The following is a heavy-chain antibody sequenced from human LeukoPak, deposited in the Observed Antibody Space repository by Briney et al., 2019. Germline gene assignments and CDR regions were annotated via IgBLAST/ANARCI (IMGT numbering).Heavy chain of an antibody. CDR3: ARGSSIDY. V-gene: IGHV1-69*01. CDR2: IIPTYGTA. CDR1: VGTFSSYA. J-gene: IGHJ4*02. Sequence: SVRVSCKASVGTFSSYAISWVRQAPGQGLEWMEGIIPTYGTANNAQKFQGRVTITDDESTSPPYMELSSLRSEDTAVYYCARGSSIDYWGQGTLVTVSS.